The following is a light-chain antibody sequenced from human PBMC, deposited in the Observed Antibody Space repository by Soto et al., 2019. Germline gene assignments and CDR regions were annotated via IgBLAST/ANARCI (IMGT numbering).Light chain of an antibody. CDR2: EVV. CDR1: KNDIGVYDF. J-gene: IGLJ1*01. V-gene: IGLV2-8*01. CDR3: KSYAGSNTYV. Sequence: QSALTQPPSASGSPGQSVTISCTGTKNDIGVYDFVSWYQHHPGKAPRLIIYEVVQRPSGVPDRFSGSKSGNTASRTVSGLQAADEADYFCKSYAGSNTYVFGSGTKGTVL.